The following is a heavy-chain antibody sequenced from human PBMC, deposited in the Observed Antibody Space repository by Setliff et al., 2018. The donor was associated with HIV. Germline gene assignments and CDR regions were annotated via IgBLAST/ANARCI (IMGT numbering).Heavy chain of an antibody. CDR1: GYTFAGYG. Sequence: ASVKVSCKASGYTFAGYGISWVRQAPGQGLEWMGWISAYNGNTNYAQKFQGRVTMTTDTSTSTASMELRSLTSDDTAVYYCARDPPVVVRHLFDLWGQGTLVTVSS. CDR3: ARDPPVVVRHLFDL. CDR2: ISAYNGNT. V-gene: IGHV1-18*01. J-gene: IGHJ4*02. D-gene: IGHD2-15*01.